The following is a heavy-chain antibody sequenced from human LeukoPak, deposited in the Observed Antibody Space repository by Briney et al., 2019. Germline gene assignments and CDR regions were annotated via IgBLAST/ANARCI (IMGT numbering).Heavy chain of an antibody. Sequence: SETLSLTCTVSGGSISSYYWSWIRQPPGKGLEWIGYIFYSGSTNYNPSLKSRVTISVDTSKNQVSLKLRSVTAADTAVYYCARTNPSCDYWGQGTLVTVSS. CDR2: IFYSGST. J-gene: IGHJ4*02. V-gene: IGHV4-59*08. CDR3: ARTNPSCDY. CDR1: GGSISSYY.